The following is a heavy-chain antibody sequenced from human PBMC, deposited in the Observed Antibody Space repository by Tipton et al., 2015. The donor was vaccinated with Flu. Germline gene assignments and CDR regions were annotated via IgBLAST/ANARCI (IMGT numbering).Heavy chain of an antibody. V-gene: IGHV3-48*03. Sequence: AVSGFTFSSYEMNWVRQAPGKGLEWVSYISNSGSTIYYADSVKGRFTISRDNAKNSLYLQMNSLRADDTAVYYCARTSGWTLGYWGQGTLVTVSS. D-gene: IGHD6-19*01. CDR1: GFTFSSYE. CDR3: ARTSGWTLGY. CDR2: ISNSGSTI. J-gene: IGHJ4*02.